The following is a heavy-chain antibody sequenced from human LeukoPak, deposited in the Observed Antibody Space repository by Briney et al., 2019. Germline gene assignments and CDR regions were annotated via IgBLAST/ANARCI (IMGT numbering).Heavy chain of an antibody. CDR3: ARHVTAVAGNWYFDY. CDR1: GGSISSHY. Sequence: SETLSLTCTVSGGSISSHYWSWVRQPPGKGLEWIGFIYDSGSTNYNPSLKSRVTISVDTSKNQFSLKLNSVTAADTAVYYCARHVTAVAGNWYFDYWGQGTLVTVSS. V-gene: IGHV4-59*08. D-gene: IGHD6-19*01. CDR2: IYDSGST. J-gene: IGHJ4*02.